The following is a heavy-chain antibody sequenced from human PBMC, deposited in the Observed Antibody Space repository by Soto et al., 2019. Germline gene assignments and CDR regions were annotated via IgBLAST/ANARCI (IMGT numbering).Heavy chain of an antibody. J-gene: IGHJ4*02. V-gene: IGHV3-33*01. CDR1: GFTFSSYG. CDR3: ARGVLDSSGWYYFDY. CDR2: IWYDGSNK. Sequence: GGSLRLSCAASGFTFSSYGMHWVRQAPGKGLEWVAVIWYDGSNKYYADSVKGRFTISRDNSKNTLYLQMNSLRAEDTAVYYCARGVLDSSGWYYFDYWGQGTLVTVSS. D-gene: IGHD6-19*01.